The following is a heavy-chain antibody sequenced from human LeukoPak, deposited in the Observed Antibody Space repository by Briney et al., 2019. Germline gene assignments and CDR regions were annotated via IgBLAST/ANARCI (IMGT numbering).Heavy chain of an antibody. Sequence: SETLSLTCTVSGGSISSYYWSWIRQPPGKGLEWIGYIYYSGSTNYNPSLKSRVTISVDTSKNQFSLKLSSVTAADTAVYYCASRKVGNYYGMDVWGQGTTVTVSS. CDR1: GGSISSYY. D-gene: IGHD1-26*01. CDR2: IYYSGST. V-gene: IGHV4-59*01. J-gene: IGHJ6*02. CDR3: ASRKVGNYYGMDV.